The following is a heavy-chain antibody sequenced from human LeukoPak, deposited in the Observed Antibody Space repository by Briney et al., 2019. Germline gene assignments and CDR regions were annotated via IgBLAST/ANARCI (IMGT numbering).Heavy chain of an antibody. D-gene: IGHD3-16*01. J-gene: IGHJ4*02. CDR2: IYYGGST. CDR3: ARKGYVWGSYY. Sequence: SETLSLTCTVSGGSISSYYWSWIRQPPGKGLEWIGYIYYGGSTNYNPSLKSRVTISVDKSKNQFSLKLSSVTAADTAVYYCARKGYVWGSYYWGQGTLVTVSS. V-gene: IGHV4-59*12. CDR1: GGSISSYY.